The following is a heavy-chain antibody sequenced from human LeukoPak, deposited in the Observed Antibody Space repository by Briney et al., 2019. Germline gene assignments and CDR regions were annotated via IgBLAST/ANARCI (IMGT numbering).Heavy chain of an antibody. D-gene: IGHD6-13*01. Sequence: SETLSLTCTVSGDSISGSHWSWIRQPPGKGLEWIGYIYYSGSTNYNPSLKSRVTISVDTSKNQFSLKLTSVTAADTAVYYCAREVVAAPGTVDYWGQGTLVTVSS. CDR2: IYYSGST. CDR3: AREVVAAPGTVDY. V-gene: IGHV4-59*01. CDR1: GDSISGSH. J-gene: IGHJ4*02.